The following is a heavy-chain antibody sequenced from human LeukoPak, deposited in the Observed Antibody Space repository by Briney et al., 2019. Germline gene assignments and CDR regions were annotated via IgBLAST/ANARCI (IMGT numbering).Heavy chain of an antibody. CDR2: ISGSGGST. Sequence: GGSLRLSCAASGFTFSSYAMSWVRQAPGKGLEWVSAISGSGGSTHYADSVKGRFTISRDNSKNTLYLQMNSLRAEDTAVYYCAKSRITMVRGVILMFDYWGQGTLVTVSS. CDR3: AKSRITMVRGVILMFDY. V-gene: IGHV3-23*01. D-gene: IGHD3-10*01. CDR1: GFTFSSYA. J-gene: IGHJ4*02.